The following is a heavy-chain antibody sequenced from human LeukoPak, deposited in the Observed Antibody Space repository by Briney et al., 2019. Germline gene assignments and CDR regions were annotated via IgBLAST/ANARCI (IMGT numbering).Heavy chain of an antibody. CDR1: GFIFSGYY. CDR3: AIYPTHIRYIVATM. Sequence: PGGSLRLSCAASGFIFSGYYMSWIRQAPGKGLEWVSYISSSGSTIYYADSVKGRFTISRDNAKNSLYLQMNSLRAEDTAVYYCAIYPTHIRYIVATMWGQGTLVTVSS. CDR2: ISSSGSTI. D-gene: IGHD5-12*01. V-gene: IGHV3-11*01. J-gene: IGHJ4*02.